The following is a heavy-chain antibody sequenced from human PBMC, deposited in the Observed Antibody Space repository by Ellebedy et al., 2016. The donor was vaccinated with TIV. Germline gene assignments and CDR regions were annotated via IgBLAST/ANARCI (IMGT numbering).Heavy chain of an antibody. J-gene: IGHJ6*02. D-gene: IGHD3-16*01. V-gene: IGHV3-64D*06. CDR1: GFTFSSYD. CDR3: ARDLEEQRSYGMDV. Sequence: GGSLRLXXAASGFTFSSYDMHWVRQAPGKGLEYVSAISSNGGSTYYADSVKGRFTISRDNSKNTLYLQMSSLRAEDTAVYYCARDLEEQRSYGMDVWGQGTTVTVSS. CDR2: ISSNGGST.